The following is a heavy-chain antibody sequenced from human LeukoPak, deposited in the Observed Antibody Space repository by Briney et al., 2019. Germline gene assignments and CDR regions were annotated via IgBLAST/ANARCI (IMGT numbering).Heavy chain of an antibody. D-gene: IGHD1-26*01. V-gene: IGHV1-3*01. CDR1: GYTFTSYA. CDR2: ISAGNGNT. J-gene: IGHJ4*02. Sequence: GASVKVSCKASGYTFTSYAIHWVRQAPGQRLEWMGWISAGNGNTKYSRNFQGRVTFISNTSATTAFMELSSLRSEDAAVYYCARDSGSGSNDYWGQGTLVTVPS. CDR3: ARDSGSGSNDY.